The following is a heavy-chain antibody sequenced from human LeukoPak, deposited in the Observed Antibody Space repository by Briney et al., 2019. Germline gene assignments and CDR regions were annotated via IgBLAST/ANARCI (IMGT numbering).Heavy chain of an antibody. Sequence: GGSLRLSCAASGFTFNSIQMTWVRQAPGRGLEWLAYISGGGGERFYADSVKGRFTISRGNAKNSLYLQMNSLRAEDTAVYFCARWGHSDYNSFPTKFDYWGRGTRVTVSS. CDR3: ARWGHSDYNSFPTKFDY. J-gene: IGHJ4*02. V-gene: IGHV3-48*03. CDR2: ISGGGGER. D-gene: IGHD4-11*01. CDR1: GFTFNSIQ.